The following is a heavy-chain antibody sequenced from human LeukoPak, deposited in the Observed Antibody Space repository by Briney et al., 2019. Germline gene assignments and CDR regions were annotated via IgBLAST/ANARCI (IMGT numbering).Heavy chain of an antibody. V-gene: IGHV1-2*02. CDR2: INPNSGGT. D-gene: IGHD3-10*01. Sequence: GASVKVSCKASGYTFTGHYMHWVRQAPGQGLEWMGWINPNSGGTNYAQKFQGRVTMTRGTSISTAYMELSRLRSDDTAAYYCASGITMVRGANGDYWGQGTLVTVSS. CDR1: GYTFTGHY. J-gene: IGHJ4*02. CDR3: ASGITMVRGANGDY.